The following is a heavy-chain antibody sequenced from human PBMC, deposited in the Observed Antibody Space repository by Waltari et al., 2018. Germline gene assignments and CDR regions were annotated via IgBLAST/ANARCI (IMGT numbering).Heavy chain of an antibody. V-gene: IGHV3-49*04. CDR3: LRHGGMTLDA. J-gene: IGHJ1*01. CDR1: GFSFRAHS. CDR2: ITIAAYGDKK. Sequence: EAQLVESGGGLLLPGQSARLSCTASGFSFRAHSSSWVRQAPGKGVEGIGVITIAAYGDKKYYAASVRGGVTISRNDWEGAAVLHMDNLRTDDTAVYHCLRHGGMTLDAWGQGTPVTVSS. D-gene: IGHD3-16*01.